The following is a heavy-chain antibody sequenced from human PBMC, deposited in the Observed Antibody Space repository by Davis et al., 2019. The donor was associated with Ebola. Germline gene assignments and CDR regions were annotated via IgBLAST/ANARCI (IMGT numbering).Heavy chain of an antibody. J-gene: IGHJ4*02. V-gene: IGHV3-7*03. CDR2: IKQDGSEK. D-gene: IGHD6-13*01. CDR1: GFTFSSYW. Sequence: GESLKISCAASGFTFSSYWMSWVRQAPGKGLEWVANIKQDGSEKYYVDSVKGRFTISRDNAKNSLYLQMNSLKTEDTAVYYCTRGGKYSSSWLMGKYWGQGTLVTVSS. CDR3: TRGGKYSSSWLMGKY.